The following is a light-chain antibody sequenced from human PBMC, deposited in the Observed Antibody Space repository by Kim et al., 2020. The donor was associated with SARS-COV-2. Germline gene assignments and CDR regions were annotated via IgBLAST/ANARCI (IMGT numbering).Light chain of an antibody. Sequence: GQKVSISCSGSYSNIRTHFVSWYQQLPGTVPKLLIYDNNERPSGIPDRFSGSKSGTSATLGITGLQTGDEADYYCGTWDDILLGVVFGGGTQLTVL. V-gene: IGLV1-51*01. CDR1: YSNIRTHF. J-gene: IGLJ2*01. CDR3: GTWDDILLGVV. CDR2: DNN.